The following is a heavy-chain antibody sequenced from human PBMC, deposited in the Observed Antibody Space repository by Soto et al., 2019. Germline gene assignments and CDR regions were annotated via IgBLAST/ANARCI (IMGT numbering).Heavy chain of an antibody. J-gene: IGHJ4*02. CDR1: GFTVSNNY. V-gene: IGHV3-53*01. CDR3: ARRGGGGY. CDR2: IYSGGYT. Sequence: ESGGGLIQPGGSLRLSCAVSGFTVSNNYMSWVRQAPGKGLEGVSVIYSGGYTAYGDSVKGRFTISRDNSKNTLYLQMNTRGAAAPAVFWAARRGGGGYWGQGTLVTVSS. D-gene: IGHD3-10*01.